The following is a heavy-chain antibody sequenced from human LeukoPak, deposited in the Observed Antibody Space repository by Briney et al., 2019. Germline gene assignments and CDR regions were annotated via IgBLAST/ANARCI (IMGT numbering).Heavy chain of an antibody. Sequence: GGSLRLSCAASGFTFSNYWMSWVRQAPGKGLEWVANIKQDGSEKYYVDSVKGRFTISRDNAKNSLYLHMNSLRAEDTAVYYCAREGSSSWRGWYMDVWGKGPTVTISS. CDR1: GFTFSNYW. J-gene: IGHJ6*03. D-gene: IGHD6-13*01. CDR3: AREGSSSWRGWYMDV. V-gene: IGHV3-7*01. CDR2: IKQDGSEK.